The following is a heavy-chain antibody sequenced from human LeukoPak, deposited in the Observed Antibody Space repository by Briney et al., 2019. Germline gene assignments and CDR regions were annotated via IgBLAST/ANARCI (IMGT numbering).Heavy chain of an antibody. J-gene: IGHJ3*02. CDR1: GYTLSELS. Sequence: APVKVSCKVSGYTLSELSMHWVRQAPGKGLEWMGGFDPEDGETIYAQKFQGRVTMTEDTSTDTAYMELSSLRSEDTAVYYCAKGDYYDSSGYYYGVHAFDIWGQGTMVTVSS. CDR2: FDPEDGET. D-gene: IGHD3-22*01. CDR3: AKGDYYDSSGYYYGVHAFDI. V-gene: IGHV1-24*01.